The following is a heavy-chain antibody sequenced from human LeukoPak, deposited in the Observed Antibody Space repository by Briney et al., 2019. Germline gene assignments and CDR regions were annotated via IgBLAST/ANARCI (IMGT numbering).Heavy chain of an antibody. D-gene: IGHD3-10*01. CDR2: ISGSGGST. Sequence: GGSLRLSCAASGFTFSSYAMSWVRQAPGKGLEWVSAISGSGGSTYYADSVKGRFTISRDNSKNTLYLQMNSLRAEDTAVYYCAKDQVRPIWFGELSSLHDAFDIWGQGTMVTVSS. V-gene: IGHV3-23*01. CDR1: GFTFSSYA. J-gene: IGHJ3*02. CDR3: AKDQVRPIWFGELSSLHDAFDI.